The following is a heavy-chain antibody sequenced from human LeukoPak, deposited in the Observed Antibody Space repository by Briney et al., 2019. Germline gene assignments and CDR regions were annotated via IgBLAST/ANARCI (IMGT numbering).Heavy chain of an antibody. V-gene: IGHV4-39*07. CDR2: LYYSGST. Sequence: SETLSLTCTVSGGSISSSSYYWGWIRQPPGKGLEWIGSLYYSGSTYYNPSLKSRVTISVDTSKNQFSLKLSSVTAADTAVYYCARDLSFSAGTGHDAFDIWGQGTMVTVSS. J-gene: IGHJ3*02. CDR1: GGSISSSSYY. CDR3: ARDLSFSAGTGHDAFDI. D-gene: IGHD6-19*01.